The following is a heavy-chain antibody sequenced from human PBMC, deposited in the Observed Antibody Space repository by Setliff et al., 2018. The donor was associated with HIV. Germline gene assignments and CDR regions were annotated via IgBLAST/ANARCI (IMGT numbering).Heavy chain of an antibody. J-gene: IGHJ4*02. CDR3: TSDPPASGWTLAY. CDR2: IWYDGSNK. CDR1: GFTFSTHA. Sequence: GVSLLLSFGASGFTFSTHAMHWVRQAPGKALEWVAYIWYDGSNKYYADSVKGRFAISRDNSKNTLYLQMVSLRAEDTALYYCTSDPPASGWTLAYWGQGALVTVSS. V-gene: IGHV3-33*01. D-gene: IGHD6-19*01.